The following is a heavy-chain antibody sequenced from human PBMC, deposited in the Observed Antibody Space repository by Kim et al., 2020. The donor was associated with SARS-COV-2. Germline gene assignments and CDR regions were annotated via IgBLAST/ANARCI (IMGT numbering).Heavy chain of an antibody. CDR1: GGSISSSSYY. V-gene: IGHV4-39*07. CDR3: ARDSGSVAGIY. Sequence: SETLSLTCTVSGGSISSSSYYWGWIRQPPGKGLEWIGSIYYSGSTYYNPSLKSRVTISVDTSKNQFSLKLSSVTAADTAVYYCARDSGSVAGIYWGQGT. CDR2: IYYSGST. J-gene: IGHJ4*02. D-gene: IGHD6-19*01.